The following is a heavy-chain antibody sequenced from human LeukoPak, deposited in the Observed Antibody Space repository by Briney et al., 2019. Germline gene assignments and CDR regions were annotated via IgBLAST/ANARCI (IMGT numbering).Heavy chain of an antibody. V-gene: IGHV4-59*01. J-gene: IGHJ4*02. D-gene: IGHD3-22*01. Sequence: PSETLSLTCTVSGGSISSYYWSWIRQPPGKGLEWIGYIYYSGSTNYNPSLKSRVTISVDTSKNQFSLKLSSVTAADTAVYYCARGPNYYDSSGYVDYWGQGTLVTVSS. CDR3: ARGPNYYDSSGYVDY. CDR2: IYYSGST. CDR1: GGSISSYY.